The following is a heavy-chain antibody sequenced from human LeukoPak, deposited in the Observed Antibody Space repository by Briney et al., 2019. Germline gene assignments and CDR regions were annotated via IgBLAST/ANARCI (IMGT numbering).Heavy chain of an antibody. CDR1: GYSFTNYW. CDR3: ASRKKGMASAGFDY. D-gene: IGHD5-24*01. J-gene: IGHJ4*02. Sequence: GESLKISCKGSGYSFTNYWIGWVRQMPGKGLEWLGIIYPGDSDTRYSPSFQGQVTISAEKSISTAYLQWSSLNASDTAWYYCASRKKGMASAGFDYWGQGTLVTVSS. CDR2: IYPGDSDT. V-gene: IGHV5-51*03.